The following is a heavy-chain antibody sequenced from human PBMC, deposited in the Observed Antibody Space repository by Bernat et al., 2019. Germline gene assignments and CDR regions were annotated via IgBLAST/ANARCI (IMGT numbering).Heavy chain of an antibody. V-gene: IGHV3-21*01. CDR1: GFTFSSYS. D-gene: IGHD4-17*01. Sequence: EVQLVESGGGLVKPGGSLRLSCAASGFTFSSYSMNWVRQAPGKGLEWVSSISSSSSYIYYADSVKGRFTISRDNAKNSLYLQMNSLRAEDTAVYYCASNPTTISLTDYWGQGTLVTGSS. CDR2: ISSSSSYI. J-gene: IGHJ4*02. CDR3: ASNPTTISLTDY.